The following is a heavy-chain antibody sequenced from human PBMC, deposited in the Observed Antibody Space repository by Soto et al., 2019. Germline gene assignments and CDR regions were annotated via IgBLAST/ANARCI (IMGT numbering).Heavy chain of an antibody. J-gene: IGHJ4*02. CDR2: LYYSGNT. Sequence: QVQLQESGPGLVKPSETLSLTCTVSXGSVSSXXXXXXXXXXXXXXGLEWIGYLYYSGNTNYNPSLKSRVTISVDTSKNQFSLKLSSVTAADTAVYYCARVPTGTTWVTSEYWGQGTLVTVSS. CDR1: XGSVSSXXXX. D-gene: IGHD1-7*01. V-gene: IGHV4-61*01. CDR3: ARVPTGTTWVTSEY.